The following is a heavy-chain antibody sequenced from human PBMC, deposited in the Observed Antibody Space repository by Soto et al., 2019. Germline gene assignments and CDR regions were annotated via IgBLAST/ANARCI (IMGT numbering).Heavy chain of an antibody. Sequence: QVQLVESGGGVVKPGRSLRLSCAASGFTCSSYGMHWVRQAPGQGLEWVAVRWYDGSNKYYADSVKGRFTISRDNSKNTLYLQMNRLRAEDTAVYYCARAPYYYDSSGTPWDKYYFDYWGQGTLVTVSS. CDR3: ARAPYYYDSSGTPWDKYYFDY. CDR2: RWYDGSNK. D-gene: IGHD3-22*01. J-gene: IGHJ4*02. V-gene: IGHV3-33*01. CDR1: GFTCSSYG.